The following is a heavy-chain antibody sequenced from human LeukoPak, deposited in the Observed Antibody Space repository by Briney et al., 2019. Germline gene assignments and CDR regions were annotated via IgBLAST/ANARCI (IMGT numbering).Heavy chain of an antibody. J-gene: IGHJ4*02. CDR3: ARTHCSGGNCYHFDY. V-gene: IGHV4-4*07. CDR1: GGSISNYY. D-gene: IGHD2-15*01. CDR2: IYSSETT. Sequence: PSETLSLTCTVSGGSISNYYGSWIRQPAGKGLEWSGRIYSSETTDYSPSLQGRAAMSVDTSKNQFSLKLSSVTAADTAVYCCARTHCSGGNCYHFDYWGQGTLVTVSS.